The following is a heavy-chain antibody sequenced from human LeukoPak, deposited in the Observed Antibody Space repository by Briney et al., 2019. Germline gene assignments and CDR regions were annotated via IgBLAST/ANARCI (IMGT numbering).Heavy chain of an antibody. CDR3: AKARGVPAAMRPSYMDV. D-gene: IGHD2-2*01. J-gene: IGHJ6*03. V-gene: IGHV3-23*01. Sequence: GGSLRLSCAASGFSFSSYAMSWVRQAPGKGLEWVSAISGSGYSTYYADSVKGRFTISRDNSKNTLFLQMNSLRGDDTAVYYCAKARGVPAAMRPSYMDVWGKGTTVTISS. CDR2: ISGSGYST. CDR1: GFSFSSYA.